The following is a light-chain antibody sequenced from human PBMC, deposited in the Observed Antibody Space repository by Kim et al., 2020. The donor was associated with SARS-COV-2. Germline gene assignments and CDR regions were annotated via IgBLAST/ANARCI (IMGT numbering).Light chain of an antibody. CDR2: AAS. CDR1: QSVTSND. CDR3: HQYGGSLT. J-gene: IGKJ4*01. V-gene: IGKV3-20*01. Sequence: EIVLTQSPGTLSLSPGERAILSCRASQSVTSNDLAWYQQKPGQAPRLLIYAASSRATGIPDRFSGSGSGTDFTLTISRLEPEDSAVFYCHQYGGSLTFGGGTKVDIK.